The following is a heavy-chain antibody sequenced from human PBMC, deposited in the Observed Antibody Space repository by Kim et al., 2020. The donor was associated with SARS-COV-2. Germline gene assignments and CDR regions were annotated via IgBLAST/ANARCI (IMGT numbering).Heavy chain of an antibody. CDR2: P. CDR3: ARLPSRGGFDP. D-gene: IGHD3-16*01. Sequence: PTYAQGFTGRFVFSLDTSVSTAYLQISSLKAEDTAVYYCARLPSRGGFDPWGQGTLVTVSS. J-gene: IGHJ5*02. V-gene: IGHV7-4-1*02.